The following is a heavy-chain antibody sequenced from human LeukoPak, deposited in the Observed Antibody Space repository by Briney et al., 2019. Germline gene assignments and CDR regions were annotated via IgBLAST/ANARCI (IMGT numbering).Heavy chain of an antibody. CDR2: ISGSGGST. V-gene: IGHV3-23*01. CDR3: VKFRGIQHYNYHMDV. D-gene: IGHD3-10*01. J-gene: IGHJ6*03. CDR1: GFTFRSYP. Sequence: GGSLRLSCAASGFTFRSYPMTWVRQAPGKGLEWVSAISGSGGSTYYADSVKGRFTISRDNSKNTLSLQMNSLRAEDAAVYYCVKFRGIQHYNYHMDVWGKGTTVTVSS.